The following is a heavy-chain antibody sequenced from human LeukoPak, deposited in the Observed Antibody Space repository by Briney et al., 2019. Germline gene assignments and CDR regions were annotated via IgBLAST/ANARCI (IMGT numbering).Heavy chain of an antibody. CDR2: IYPGDSDT. V-gene: IGHV5-51*01. CDR1: GYSFTSYW. J-gene: IGHJ1*01. D-gene: IGHD6-13*01. CDR3: ASTYGSWYDCFQH. Sequence: GESLKISCKGSGYSFTSYWIGWVRQLPGKGLEWMGIIYPGDSDTRYSPSFQGQVTISADKSISTAYLQWSSLKASDTAMYYCASTYGSWYDCFQHWGQGTLVTVSS.